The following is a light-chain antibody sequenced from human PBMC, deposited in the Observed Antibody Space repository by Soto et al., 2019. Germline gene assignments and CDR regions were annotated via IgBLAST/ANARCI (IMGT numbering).Light chain of an antibody. J-gene: IGLJ1*01. CDR2: EVN. CDR3: CSFTGTSSQFV. V-gene: IGLV2-14*01. Sequence: QSVLTQPASVSGSPGQSITFSCTRSNSDVGASVYVSWYQQHPGKAPKLIISEVNNRPSGVSDRFSGSQSGNTASLTISGLPAEDEADYYCCSFTGTSSQFVFGSGTKLTVL. CDR1: NSDVGASVY.